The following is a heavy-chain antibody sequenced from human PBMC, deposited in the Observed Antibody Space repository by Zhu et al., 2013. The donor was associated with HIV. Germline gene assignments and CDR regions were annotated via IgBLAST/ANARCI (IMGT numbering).Heavy chain of an antibody. CDR1: GGTFTNYA. CDR3: ATEAVGVTAGVLGF. Sequence: QVQLVQSAAEVKKPGSSVKLSCKASGGTFTNYAVSWVRQAPGQGLEWMGGFIPIFGSSKYAQNFQGRATIIADELTSTAYLELTSLRSEDTAIYYCATEAVGVTAGVLGFWGQGTLVTVSS. V-gene: IGHV1-69*01. J-gene: IGHJ4*02. D-gene: IGHD3-16*01. CDR2: FIPIFGSS.